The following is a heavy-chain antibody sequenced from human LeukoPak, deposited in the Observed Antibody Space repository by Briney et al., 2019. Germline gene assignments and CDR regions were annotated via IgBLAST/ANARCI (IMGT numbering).Heavy chain of an antibody. D-gene: IGHD3-10*01. CDR2: ISYDGSNK. Sequence: SGGSLRLSCAASGFTFSSYAMHWVRQAPGKGLEWVAVISYDGSNKYYADSVKGRFTISRDNSKNTLYLQMNSLRAEDTAVYYCARDLVVRGRWSWFDPWGQGTLVTVSS. J-gene: IGHJ5*02. CDR1: GFTFSSYA. V-gene: IGHV3-30*04. CDR3: ARDLVVRGRWSWFDP.